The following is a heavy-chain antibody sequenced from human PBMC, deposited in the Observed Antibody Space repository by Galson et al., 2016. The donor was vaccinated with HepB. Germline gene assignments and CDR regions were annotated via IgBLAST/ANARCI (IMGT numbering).Heavy chain of an antibody. D-gene: IGHD3-22*01. CDR3: ARTSDYYDSSGYLPAIY. V-gene: IGHV1-69*01. J-gene: IGHJ4*02. CDR1: RGTFSSHA. Sequence: SVKVSCKASRGTFSSHAISWVRQAPGQGLEWMGGLIPIFGTPKYAQKFQGRVTITADESTSTAYMELSSLRSEDTAVYYRARTSDYYDSSGYLPAIYWGQGTLVTVSS. CDR2: LIPIFGTP.